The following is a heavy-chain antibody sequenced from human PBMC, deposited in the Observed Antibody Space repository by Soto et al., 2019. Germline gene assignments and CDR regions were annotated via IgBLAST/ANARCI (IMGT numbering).Heavy chain of an antibody. J-gene: IGHJ4*02. CDR2: IYWDDDK. CDR3: AHLMVAGLTYYFDY. Sequence: SGPTLVNPTQTLTLTCTFSGFSLSTSAVGVGWIRQPPGKALEWLAFIYWDDDKRYSPSLKSSLTITKDTSKNQVVLAMTNMDPVDTATYYCAHLMVAGLTYYFDYWGQGTLVTVSS. D-gene: IGHD2-21*01. V-gene: IGHV2-5*02. CDR1: GFSLSTSAVG.